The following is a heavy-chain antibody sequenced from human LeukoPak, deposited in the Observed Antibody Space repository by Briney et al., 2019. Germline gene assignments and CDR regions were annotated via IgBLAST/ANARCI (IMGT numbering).Heavy chain of an antibody. J-gene: IGHJ4*02. CDR3: ARGRHYYDSSGYFGRFDY. Sequence: ASVKVSCKASGYTFTSYGISWVRQAPGQGLEWMGWISAYNGNTNYAQKLQGRVTMTTDTSTSTAYMELRSLRSDDTAVYYCARGRHYYDSSGYFGRFDYWGQGTLVTVSS. CDR1: GYTFTSYG. CDR2: ISAYNGNT. D-gene: IGHD3-22*01. V-gene: IGHV1-18*01.